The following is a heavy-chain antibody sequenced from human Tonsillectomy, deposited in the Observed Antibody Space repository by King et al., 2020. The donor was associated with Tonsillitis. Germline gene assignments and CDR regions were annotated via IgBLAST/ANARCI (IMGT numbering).Heavy chain of an antibody. Sequence: GQLVQSGAEVKKPGASVKVSCKASGYTFTGYYIHWVRQAPGQGLEWMGWINPNSGGTNYAQKFQGRVTMTRDTYNTTAYMELSKVTSDDTAVYYCVRGGGGFDSWGQGTLVTVSS. CDR3: VRGGGGFDS. J-gene: IGHJ4*02. V-gene: IGHV1-2*02. CDR1: GYTFTGYY. D-gene: IGHD3-10*01. CDR2: INPNSGGT.